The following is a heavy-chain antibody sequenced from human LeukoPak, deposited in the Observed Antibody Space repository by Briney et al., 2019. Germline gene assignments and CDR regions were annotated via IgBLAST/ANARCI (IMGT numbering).Heavy chain of an antibody. V-gene: IGHV1-69*13. CDR1: GGTFSSYA. D-gene: IGHD1-26*01. J-gene: IGHJ3*02. CDR2: IIPIFGTA. Sequence: SVKVSCKASGGTFSSYAISWVRQAPGQGLEWMGGIIPIFGTANYAQKFQGRVTITADESTSTAYMELSSLRSEDTAVYYCARDRVVGARDAFDIWGKGQWSPSLQ. CDR3: ARDRVVGARDAFDI.